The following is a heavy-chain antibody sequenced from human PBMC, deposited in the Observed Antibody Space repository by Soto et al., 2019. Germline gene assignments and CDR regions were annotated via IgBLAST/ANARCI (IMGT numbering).Heavy chain of an antibody. J-gene: IGHJ4*02. D-gene: IGHD6-19*01. CDR3: ARDLYPGIAVAGGDY. CDR1: GYTFSSYG. Sequence: ASVKVSCKASGYTFSSYGISWVRQAPGQGLEWMGWISAYNGNTNYAQKLQGRVTMTTDTSTSTAYMELRSLRSDDTAVYYCARDLYPGIAVAGGDYWGQGTQVTVSS. V-gene: IGHV1-18*01. CDR2: ISAYNGNT.